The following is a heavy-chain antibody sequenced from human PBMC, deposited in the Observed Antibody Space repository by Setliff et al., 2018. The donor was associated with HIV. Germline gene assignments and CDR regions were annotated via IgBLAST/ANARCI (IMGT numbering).Heavy chain of an antibody. J-gene: IGHJ6*03. D-gene: IGHD7-27*01. CDR1: GGPVSTYY. CDR2: FYVGGDT. CDR3: ALTAHNLLRGYMDV. Sequence: SETLSLTCTVSGGPVSTYYWSWIRQPAGKGLEWNGRFYVGGDTNYNPSLKSRVTMSVDTSKKQFSLKLKSVTAADTAVYYCALTAHNLLRGYMDVWGKGTKVTVSS. V-gene: IGHV4-4*07.